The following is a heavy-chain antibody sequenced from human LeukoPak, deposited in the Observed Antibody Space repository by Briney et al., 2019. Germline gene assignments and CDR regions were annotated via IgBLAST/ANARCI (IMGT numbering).Heavy chain of an antibody. CDR2: INPNSGGT. CDR1: GYTFTGYY. J-gene: IGHJ6*03. Sequence: ASVKVSCKASGYTFTGYYMHWVRQAPGQGLEWMGWINPNSGGTNYAQKFQGRVTMTRDTSISTAYMELSRLRSDDTAVYYCARTYPHIVVATAMYYMDVWGKGTTVTVSS. CDR3: ARTYPHIVVATAMYYMDV. V-gene: IGHV1-2*02. D-gene: IGHD2-21*02.